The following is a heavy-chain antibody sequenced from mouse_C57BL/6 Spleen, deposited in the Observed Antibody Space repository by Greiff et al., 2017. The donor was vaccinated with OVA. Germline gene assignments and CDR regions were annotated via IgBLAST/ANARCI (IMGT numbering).Heavy chain of an antibody. V-gene: IGHV14-4*01. D-gene: IGHD2-3*01. Sequence: VHVKQSGAELVRPGASVKLSCTASGFNIKDDYMHWVKQRPEQGLEWIGWIDPENGDTEYASKFQGKATITADTSSNTAYLQLSSLTSEDTAVYYCTRDGDWGQGTLVTVSA. CDR2: IDPENGDT. CDR3: TRDGD. CDR1: GFNIKDDY. J-gene: IGHJ3*01.